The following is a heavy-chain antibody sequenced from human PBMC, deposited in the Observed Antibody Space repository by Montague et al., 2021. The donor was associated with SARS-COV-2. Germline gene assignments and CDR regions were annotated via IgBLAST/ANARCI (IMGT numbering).Heavy chain of an antibody. D-gene: IGHD1-26*01. Sequence: PALVKPTQTLTLTCTFSGFSLSTSGVGVGWIRQPPGKALEWLALIYWDDDKRYSPSLKSRPTITKDTSKNQVVLTMTNMDPVDTATYYCAHRWGLLLSDAFDIWGQGTMVTVSS. CDR1: GFSLSTSGVG. CDR2: IYWDDDK. V-gene: IGHV2-5*02. CDR3: AHRWGLLLSDAFDI. J-gene: IGHJ3*02.